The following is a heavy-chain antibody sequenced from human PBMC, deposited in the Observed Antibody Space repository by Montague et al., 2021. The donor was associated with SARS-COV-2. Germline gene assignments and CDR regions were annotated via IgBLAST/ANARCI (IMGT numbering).Heavy chain of an antibody. CDR3: ARHLAISGPAAVSDY. D-gene: IGHD2-2*01. CDR1: GDSISGGYFY. CDR2: IHYSGIT. Sequence: SETLSLTCTVSGDSISGGYFYWGWIRQPPGKGLEWVGTIHYSGITYYNPSLKSRVTISVDTSRNQSSLKLSSVTAADTAIYYCARHLAISGPAAVSDYWGQGALVTVSS. J-gene: IGHJ4*02. V-gene: IGHV4-39*01.